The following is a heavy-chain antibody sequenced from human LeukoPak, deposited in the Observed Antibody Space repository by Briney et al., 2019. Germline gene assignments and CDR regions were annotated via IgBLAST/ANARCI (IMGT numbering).Heavy chain of an antibody. J-gene: IGHJ5*02. CDR2: IYYSGST. CDR1: GGSISSGDYY. D-gene: IGHD4-17*01. CDR3: ARGFGSTVTTGTSGP. V-gene: IGHV4-30-4*01. Sequence: SETLSLTCTVSGGSISSGDYYWSWIRQPPGKGLEWIGYIYYSGSTYYNPSLKSRVTIPVDTSKNQFSLKLSSVTAADTAVYYCARGFGSTVTTGTSGPWGQGTLVTVSS.